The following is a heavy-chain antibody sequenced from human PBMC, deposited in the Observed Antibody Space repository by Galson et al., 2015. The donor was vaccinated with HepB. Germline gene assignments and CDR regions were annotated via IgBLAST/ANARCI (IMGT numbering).Heavy chain of an antibody. D-gene: IGHD2-2*02. V-gene: IGHV1-3*01. Sequence: SVKVSCKASGYTFTSYAMHWVRQAPEQRLEWMGWINAGNGNTKYSQKFQGRVTITRDTSASTAYMELSSLRSEDTAVYYCARGGYCSSTSCYTKGAWFDPWGQGTLVTVSS. CDR1: GYTFTSYA. CDR3: ARGGYCSSTSCYTKGAWFDP. J-gene: IGHJ5*02. CDR2: INAGNGNT.